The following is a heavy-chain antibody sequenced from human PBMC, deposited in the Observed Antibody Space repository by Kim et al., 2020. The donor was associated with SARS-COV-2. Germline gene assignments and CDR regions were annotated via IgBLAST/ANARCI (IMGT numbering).Heavy chain of an antibody. Sequence: GGSLRLSCAASGFTFDDYAMHWVRQAPGKGLEWVSLISGDGGSTYYADSVKGRFTISRDNSKNSLYLQMNSLRTEDTALYYCAKSSRTLSNYYYHGMDVWGQGTTVTVSS. V-gene: IGHV3-43*02. CDR3: AKSSRTLSNYYYHGMDV. CDR1: GFTFDDYA. J-gene: IGHJ6*02. CDR2: ISGDGGST. D-gene: IGHD3-16*01.